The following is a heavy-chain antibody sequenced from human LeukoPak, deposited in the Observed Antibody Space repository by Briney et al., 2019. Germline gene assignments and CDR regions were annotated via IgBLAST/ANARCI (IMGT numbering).Heavy chain of an antibody. CDR2: IIPIFGTA. Sequence: SVKVSCKASGGTFGSYAISWVRQAPGQGLEWMGGIIPIFGTANYAQKFQGRVTITADESTSTAYMELSSLRSEDTTVYYCARADAAIPNWFDPWGQGTLVTVSS. CDR3: ARADAAIPNWFDP. V-gene: IGHV1-69*13. CDR1: GGTFGSYA. D-gene: IGHD2-2*02. J-gene: IGHJ5*02.